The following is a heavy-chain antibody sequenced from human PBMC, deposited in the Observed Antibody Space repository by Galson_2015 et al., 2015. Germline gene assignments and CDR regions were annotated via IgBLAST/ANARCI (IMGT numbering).Heavy chain of an antibody. CDR2: ISYDGSGI. V-gene: IGHV3-30*15. D-gene: IGHD3-16*01. CDR1: GFTFNSYV. Sequence: ALRLSCAASGFTFNSYVMQWVRQAPGKGLEWVAVISYDGSGIFYADSVKGRFTISRDNSKNTLYLHMSSLRTEDTAVYYCARDGDDARVFGHFDYWGQGTLVTVSA. J-gene: IGHJ4*02. CDR3: ARDGDDARVFGHFDY.